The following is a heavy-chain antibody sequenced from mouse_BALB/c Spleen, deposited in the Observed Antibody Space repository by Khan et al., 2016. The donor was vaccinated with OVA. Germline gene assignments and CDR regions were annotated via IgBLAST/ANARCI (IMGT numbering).Heavy chain of an antibody. CDR3: TRSGYANPFAY. V-gene: IGHV1S81*02. CDR2: INPGNGDT. Sequence: QVQLQQSGAELVKPGASVKLSCKASGYTFSSYYIYWVKQRPGHGLEWIGGINPGNGDTSFNENFKTKATLTADKSSSTAYMQLSSLTSDDSAVYFCTRSGYANPFAYWGQGTLVTVSA. J-gene: IGHJ3*01. CDR1: GYTFSSYY. D-gene: IGHD3-2*02.